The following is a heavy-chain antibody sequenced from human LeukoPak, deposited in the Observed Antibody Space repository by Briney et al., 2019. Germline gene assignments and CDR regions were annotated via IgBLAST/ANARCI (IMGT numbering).Heavy chain of an antibody. V-gene: IGHV1-69*02. CDR2: ISPMLGIA. D-gene: IGHD6-19*01. CDR1: GGTFSSYT. CDR3: ARGYSSGWYLPPIYY. J-gene: IGHJ4*02. Sequence: ASVKVSCKASGGTFSSYTISLVRQARGRGLEWMGRISPMLGIANYAQKFQGRVTITADKSTSTAYMELSSLRSEDTAVYYCARGYSSGWYLPPIYYWGQGTLVTVSS.